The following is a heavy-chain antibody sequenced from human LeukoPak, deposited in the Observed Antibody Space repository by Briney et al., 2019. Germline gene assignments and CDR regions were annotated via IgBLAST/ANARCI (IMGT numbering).Heavy chain of an antibody. V-gene: IGHV4-59*01. Sequence: GSLRLSCAASGFTFSSYAMSWVRQAPGKGLEWIGHIYYSGSTNYNPSLKSRVTISVDTSKNQFSLRLSSVTAADTAVYYCVKLGYYYYMDVWGKGTTVTISS. CDR3: VKLGYYYYMDV. D-gene: IGHD3-16*01. CDR1: GFTFSSYA. J-gene: IGHJ6*03. CDR2: IYYSGST.